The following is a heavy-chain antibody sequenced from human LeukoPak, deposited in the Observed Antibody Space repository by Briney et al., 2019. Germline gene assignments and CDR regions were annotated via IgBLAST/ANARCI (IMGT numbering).Heavy chain of an antibody. J-gene: IGHJ4*02. CDR3: ATMPAYSGSYYGVDY. CDR2: MNPNSGNT. Sequence: ASVKVSCKASGYTFTSYDINWVRQATGQGLEWMGWMNPNSGNTGYAQKFQGRVAMTRNTSISTAYMELSSLRSEDTAVYYCATMPAYSGSYYGVDYWGQGTLVTVSS. V-gene: IGHV1-8*01. CDR1: GYTFTSYD. D-gene: IGHD1-26*01.